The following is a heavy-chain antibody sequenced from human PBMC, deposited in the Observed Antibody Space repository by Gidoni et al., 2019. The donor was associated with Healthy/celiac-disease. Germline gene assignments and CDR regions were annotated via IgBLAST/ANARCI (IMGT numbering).Heavy chain of an antibody. V-gene: IGHV1-69*04. Sequence: PGSSVKVSCKASGGTFSSYAISWVRQAPGQGLEWMGRIIPILGIANYAQKFQGRVTITADKSTSTAYMELSSLRSEDTAVYYCARGVSSSWNYYYYYMDVWGKGTTVTVSS. CDR1: GGTFSSYA. J-gene: IGHJ6*03. D-gene: IGHD6-13*01. CDR3: ARGVSSSWNYYYYYMDV. CDR2: IIPILGIA.